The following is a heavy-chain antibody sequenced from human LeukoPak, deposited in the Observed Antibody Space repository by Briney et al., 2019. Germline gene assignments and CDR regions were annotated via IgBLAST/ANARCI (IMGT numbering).Heavy chain of an antibody. CDR3: AKDRSWSWDY. CDR1: GFTFSRNG. D-gene: IGHD3-10*01. J-gene: IGHJ4*02. Sequence: PGGSLRLSCGASGFTFSRNGMHWVRQAPGKGLEWVAYIRNDGNNKYYADSVKGRFTISRDNSKNTLYLQMNSLRTEDTAVYYCAKDRSWSWDYWGQGTLVTVSS. CDR2: IRNDGNNK. V-gene: IGHV3-30*02.